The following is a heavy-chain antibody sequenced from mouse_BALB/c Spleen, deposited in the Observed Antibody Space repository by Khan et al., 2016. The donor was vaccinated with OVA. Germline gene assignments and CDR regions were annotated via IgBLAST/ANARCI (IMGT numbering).Heavy chain of an antibody. CDR3: ARHGYYGNYGPYFDV. J-gene: IGHJ1*01. Sequence: QVQLKESGPGLVAPSQSLSITCTISGFSLTSYGVHWVRQPPGKGLEWLVVIWSDGHTTYNSALKSRLSISKDNSKSQVLLKMNSLQTEDTAMYYCARHGYYGNYGPYFDVWGAGTTVTVSS. V-gene: IGHV2-6-1*01. CDR2: IWSDGHT. D-gene: IGHD2-1*01. CDR1: GFSLTSYG.